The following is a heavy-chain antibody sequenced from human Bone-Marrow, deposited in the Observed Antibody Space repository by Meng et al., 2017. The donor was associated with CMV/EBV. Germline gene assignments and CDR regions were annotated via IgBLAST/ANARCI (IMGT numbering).Heavy chain of an antibody. CDR2: INGRGNNT. V-gene: IGHV3-23*01. J-gene: IGHJ4*02. Sequence: GESLKISCVASGFPFRDYAMNWVRQAPGKGLEWVSGINGRGNNTYNADSVKGRFTISRDNSKNTIFLQMNSLRVEDTAIYYCAKASTDTAMGDYWGQGTLVTVSS. CDR3: AKASTDTAMGDY. CDR1: GFPFRDYA. D-gene: IGHD5-18*01.